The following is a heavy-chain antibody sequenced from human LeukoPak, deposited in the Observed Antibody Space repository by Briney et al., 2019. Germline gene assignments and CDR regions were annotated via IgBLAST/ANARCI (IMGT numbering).Heavy chain of an antibody. CDR1: VFTFSRFN. CDR3: ARPFYYDSNGGEGMDV. Sequence: PGESLKISCAASVFTFSRFNMYWVRQAPGKGLELVSSITSSGTYIYYADSVKGRFTISRDNAKNSLYLQMNSLRAEDTPVYYCARPFYYDSNGGEGMDVWGQGTTVTVSS. CDR2: ITSSGTYI. V-gene: IGHV3-21*01. J-gene: IGHJ6*02. D-gene: IGHD3-22*01.